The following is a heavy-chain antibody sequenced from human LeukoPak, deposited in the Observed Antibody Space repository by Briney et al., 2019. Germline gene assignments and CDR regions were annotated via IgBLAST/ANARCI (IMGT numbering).Heavy chain of an antibody. CDR2: INLTGSS. CDR3: ARQSRSGSSY. Sequence: SETLSLTCAVYGEPFGRDYGSWIRQPPGKGLEWIGEINLTGSSRYNPSLKNRVTISVDTSKNQFFLNVTSVTAADTAVYYCARQSRSGSSYWGQGNLVTVSS. J-gene: IGHJ4*02. D-gene: IGHD1-26*01. V-gene: IGHV4-34*01. CDR1: GEPFGRDY.